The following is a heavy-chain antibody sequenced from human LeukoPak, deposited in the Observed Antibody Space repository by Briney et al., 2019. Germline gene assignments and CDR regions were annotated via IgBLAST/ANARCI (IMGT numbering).Heavy chain of an antibody. CDR3: ARSGRDSSGSMKDHYYFDY. V-gene: IGHV3-21*01. J-gene: IGHJ4*02. CDR2: ISSSSSYI. D-gene: IGHD6-19*01. CDR1: GFTFSSYS. Sequence: GGSLRLSCAASGFTFSSYSMNWVRQAPGKGLEWVSSISSSSSYIYYADSVKGRFTISRDNAKNSLYLQMNSLRAEDTAVYYCARSGRDSSGSMKDHYYFDYWGQGTLVTVSS.